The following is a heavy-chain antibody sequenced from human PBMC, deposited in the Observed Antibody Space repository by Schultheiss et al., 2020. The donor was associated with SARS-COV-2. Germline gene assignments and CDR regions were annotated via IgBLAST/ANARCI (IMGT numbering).Heavy chain of an antibody. Sequence: GEFLKISCAASGFTFSSYAMHWVRQAPGKGLEWVAVISYDGSNKYYADSVKGRFTISRDNSKNTLYLQMNSLRAEDTALYYCAREGGTGGQLLWFGELYLNGMDVWGQGTTVTVSS. V-gene: IGHV3-30*04. J-gene: IGHJ6*02. CDR3: AREGGTGGQLLWFGELYLNGMDV. D-gene: IGHD3-10*01. CDR1: GFTFSSYA. CDR2: ISYDGSNK.